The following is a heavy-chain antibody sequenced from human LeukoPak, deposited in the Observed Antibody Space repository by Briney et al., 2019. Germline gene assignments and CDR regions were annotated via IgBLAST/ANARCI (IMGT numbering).Heavy chain of an antibody. CDR3: AKVRSGQTAFDAFDI. CDR1: GFTFSSYG. Sequence: GGSLRLSCAASGFTFSSYGMHWVRQAPGKGLEWVAFIRYDGSDKYYADSVKGRFTISRDNSKNTLYLQMNSLRAEDTAVYYCAKVRSGQTAFDAFDIWGQGTMVTVSS. V-gene: IGHV3-30*02. D-gene: IGHD5-12*01. CDR2: IRYDGSDK. J-gene: IGHJ3*02.